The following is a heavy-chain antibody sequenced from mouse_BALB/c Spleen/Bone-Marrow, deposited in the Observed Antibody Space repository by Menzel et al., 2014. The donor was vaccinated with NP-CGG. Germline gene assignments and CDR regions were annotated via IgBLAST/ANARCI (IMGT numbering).Heavy chain of an antibody. CDR2: IYPGDGDT. CDR1: GYTFTSYW. J-gene: IGHJ4*01. Sequence: VQLQESGAELARPGAPVKLSCKASGYTFTSYWMQWVKQRPGQGLEWIGAIYPGDGDTRYTQKFKGKATLTADKSSSTAYMQLSSLASEDSAVYYCARWGNSYAMDYWGQGTSVTVSS. D-gene: IGHD2-1*01. CDR3: ARWGNSYAMDY. V-gene: IGHV1-87*01.